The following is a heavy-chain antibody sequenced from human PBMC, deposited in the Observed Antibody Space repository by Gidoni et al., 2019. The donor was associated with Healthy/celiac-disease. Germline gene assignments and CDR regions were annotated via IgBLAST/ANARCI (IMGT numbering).Heavy chain of an antibody. V-gene: IGHV3-64*01. D-gene: IGHD3-3*01. Sequence: EVQLVESGGGLVQPGGSLRLSCAASGFTFSSYAMHWVRQAPGKGLEYVSAISSNGGSTYYANSVKGRFTISRDNSKNTLYLQMGSLRAEDMAVYYCAREGYDFWSGYQSDDYYYGMDVWGQGTTVTVSS. CDR3: AREGYDFWSGYQSDDYYYGMDV. J-gene: IGHJ6*02. CDR2: ISSNGGST. CDR1: GFTFSSYA.